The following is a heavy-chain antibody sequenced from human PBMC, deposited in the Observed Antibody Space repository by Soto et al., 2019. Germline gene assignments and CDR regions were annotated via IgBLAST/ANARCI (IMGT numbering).Heavy chain of an antibody. CDR3: AKSTGRYDFWSGYLHFDY. CDR1: GFTFSSYA. V-gene: IGHV3-23*01. J-gene: IGHJ4*02. Sequence: PVGSLRLSCAASGFTFSSYAMSWVRQAPGKGLEWVSAISSTGGSTYYADSVKGRFTISRDNSKNTLYLQMNSLTAEDTAVYYCAKSTGRYDFWSGYLHFDYWGQGTLVTVSS. D-gene: IGHD3-3*01. CDR2: ISSTGGST.